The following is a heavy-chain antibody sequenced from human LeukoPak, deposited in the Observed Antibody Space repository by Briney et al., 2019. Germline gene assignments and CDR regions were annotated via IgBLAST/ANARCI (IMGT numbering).Heavy chain of an antibody. CDR2: ISSSGSTI. V-gene: IGHV3-11*01. CDR3: AITTDYGEFDY. J-gene: IGHJ4*02. D-gene: IGHD4-17*01. CDR1: GFTFSDYY. Sequence: GGSLRLSCAASGFTFSDYYMSWIRRAPGKGLEWVSYISSSGSTIYYADSVKGRFTISRDNAKNSLYLQMNSLRAEDTAVYYCAITTDYGEFDYWGQGTLVTVSS.